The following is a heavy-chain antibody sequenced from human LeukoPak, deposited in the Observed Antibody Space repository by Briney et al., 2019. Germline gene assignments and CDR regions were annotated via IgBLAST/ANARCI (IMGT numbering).Heavy chain of an antibody. CDR2: ISYDGSNK. CDR3: ARDPYSSSSPYYFDY. V-gene: IGHV3-30*04. CDR1: GFTFSSYA. J-gene: IGHJ4*02. D-gene: IGHD6-6*01. Sequence: GGSLRLSCAASGFTFSSYAMHWVRQAPGKGLEWVAVISYDGSNKYYADSVKGRFTISRDNSKNTLYLQMNSLRAEDTAVYYCARDPYSSSSPYYFDYWGQGTLVTVSS.